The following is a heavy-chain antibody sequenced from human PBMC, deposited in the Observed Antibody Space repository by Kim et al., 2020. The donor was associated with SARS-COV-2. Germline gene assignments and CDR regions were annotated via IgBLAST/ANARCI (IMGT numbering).Heavy chain of an antibody. CDR3: ARLVNADYGDYTFDY. J-gene: IGHJ4*02. CDR2: ISYSGIT. Sequence: SETLSLTCTVSDGSITNNFWTWVRQTPGKGLEWIGYISYSGITKYNPSLKSRVTMSLDTSKNQFSLKLSSVTAADTAVYFCARLVNADYGDYTFDYWGQG. CDR1: DGSITNNF. V-gene: IGHV4-59*12. D-gene: IGHD4-17*01.